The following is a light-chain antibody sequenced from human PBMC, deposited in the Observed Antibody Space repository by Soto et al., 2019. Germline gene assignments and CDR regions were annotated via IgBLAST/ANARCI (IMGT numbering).Light chain of an antibody. J-gene: IGKJ1*01. Sequence: DIQLTQTPSTLSASVGDEVTITCRASQTISRWLAWYQQKPGKAPKLLIYKASSLQSGVPSRFSGSGSGTEFTLTISSLQPDDFATYYCHQYKTYWTFGHGTKVDIK. V-gene: IGKV1-5*03. CDR1: QTISRW. CDR3: HQYKTYWT. CDR2: KAS.